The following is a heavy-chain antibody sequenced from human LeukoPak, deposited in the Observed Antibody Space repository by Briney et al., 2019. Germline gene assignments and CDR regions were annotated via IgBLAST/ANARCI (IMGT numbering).Heavy chain of an antibody. CDR1: GYTFTNYY. CDR3: ATSPGYDY. CDR2: INPSGGST. D-gene: IGHD1-14*01. V-gene: IGHV1-46*01. J-gene: IGHJ4*02. Sequence: ASVKVSCKASGYTFTNYYMHWVRQAPGQGLEWMGIINPSGGSTSYAQKFQGRVTMTTDTSTSTAYMELRSLRSEDTAVYYCATSPGYDYWGQGTLVTVSS.